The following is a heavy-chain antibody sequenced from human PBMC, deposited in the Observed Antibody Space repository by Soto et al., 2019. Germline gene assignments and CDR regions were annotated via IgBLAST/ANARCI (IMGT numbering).Heavy chain of an antibody. D-gene: IGHD1-26*01. CDR3: AKDLWELLSYYYYGMDV. Sequence: LSCEASGLTFSSYGMHWGRQAPGKGLEWVAVISYDGSNKYYADSVKGRFTISRDNSKNTLYMQMNSLRAEDTAVYYCAKDLWELLSYYYYGMDVWGQGTTVTVSS. V-gene: IGHV3-30*18. J-gene: IGHJ6*02. CDR1: GLTFSSYG. CDR2: ISYDGSNK.